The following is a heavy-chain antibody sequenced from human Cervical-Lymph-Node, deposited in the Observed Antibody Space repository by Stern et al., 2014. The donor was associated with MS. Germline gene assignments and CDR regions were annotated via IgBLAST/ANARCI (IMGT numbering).Heavy chain of an antibody. CDR1: GASITSYY. CDR2: IYYSGTT. J-gene: IGHJ5*02. Sequence: VQLVESGPGLLGPSETLSLTCTVSGASITSYYWSWIRQPPGKGLEWIGYIYYSGTTNYNASLKGRVAISIDTSKTQFSLRLSSVTAADTAVYYCARATDLWGQGTLVTVSS. CDR3: ARATDL. V-gene: IGHV4-59*01.